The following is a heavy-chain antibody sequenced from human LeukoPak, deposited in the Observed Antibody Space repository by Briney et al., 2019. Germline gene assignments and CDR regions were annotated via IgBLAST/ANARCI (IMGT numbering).Heavy chain of an antibody. Sequence: ASVKVSCKASGYTFTSYYMHWVRQAPGQGLDWMGILNPSGGSTSYAQKFQGRVTMTRDTSTSTVYMELSSLRSEDTAVYYCARVRVWGVSSSWSPGVYYFDYWGQGTLVTVSS. CDR2: LNPSGGST. D-gene: IGHD6-13*01. CDR1: GYTFTSYY. CDR3: ARVRVWGVSSSWSPGVYYFDY. J-gene: IGHJ4*02. V-gene: IGHV1-46*01.